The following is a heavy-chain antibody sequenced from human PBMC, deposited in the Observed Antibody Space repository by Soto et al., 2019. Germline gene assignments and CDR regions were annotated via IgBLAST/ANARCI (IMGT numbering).Heavy chain of an antibody. CDR1: GFTVSDS. D-gene: IGHD6-19*01. CDR3: ARDASGPFDY. J-gene: IGHJ4*02. V-gene: IGHV3-53*01. Sequence: PGGSLRLSCSVAGFTVSDSMSWVRQAPGKGLECVSFIHSDGSTHYTDSVRGRFTISRDNSKNKLYLQMDRLRVDDTAVYFCARDASGPFDYWGQGTLVTVSS. CDR2: IHSDGST.